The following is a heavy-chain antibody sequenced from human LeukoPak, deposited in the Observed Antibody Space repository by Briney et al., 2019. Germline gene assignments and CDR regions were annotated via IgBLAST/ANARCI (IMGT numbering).Heavy chain of an antibody. CDR3: ARGVIKVRYSSGWYHSYFDY. CDR1: GGSFSGYY. J-gene: IGHJ4*02. CDR2: INHSGST. V-gene: IGHV4-34*01. D-gene: IGHD6-19*01. Sequence: PSETLSLTCAVYGGSFSGYYWSWIRQPPGKGLEWIGEINHSGSTNYNPSLKSRVTISVDTSKNHFSLKLSSVTAADRAVYYCARGVIKVRYSSGWYHSYFDYWGQGTLVTVSS.